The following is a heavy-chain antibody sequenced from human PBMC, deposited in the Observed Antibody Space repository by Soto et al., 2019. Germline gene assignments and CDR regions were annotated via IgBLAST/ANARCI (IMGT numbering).Heavy chain of an antibody. CDR3: ARVGGYYYYYMDV. D-gene: IGHD2-15*01. CDR1: GFTFSSYS. J-gene: IGHJ6*03. Sequence: EVQLVESGGGLVKPGGSLRLSCAASGFTFSSYSMNWVRQAPGKGLEWVSSISSSSSYIYYADSVKGRFTISRDNAKNSLYRPRNSLRAEDTAVYYCARVGGYYYYYMDVWGKGTTVTVSS. V-gene: IGHV3-21*01. CDR2: ISSSSSYI.